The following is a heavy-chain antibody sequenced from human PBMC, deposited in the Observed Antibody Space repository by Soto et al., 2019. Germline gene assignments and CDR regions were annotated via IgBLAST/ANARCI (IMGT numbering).Heavy chain of an antibody. CDR2: ISYDGSNK. J-gene: IGHJ4*02. CDR3: ASWEDPVGATDY. V-gene: IGHV3-30-3*01. D-gene: IGHD1-26*01. Sequence: PGGSLRLSCAASGFTFSSYAMHWVRQAPGKGLEWVAVISYDGSNKYYADSVKGRFTISRDNSKNTLYLQMNSLRAEDTAVYYCASWEDPVGATDYWGEGTLVTVSS. CDR1: GFTFSSYA.